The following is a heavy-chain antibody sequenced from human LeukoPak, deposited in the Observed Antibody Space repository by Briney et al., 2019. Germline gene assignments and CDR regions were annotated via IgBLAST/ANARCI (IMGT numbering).Heavy chain of an antibody. D-gene: IGHD4-17*01. CDR2: IKPDGSEE. J-gene: IGHJ4*02. CDR1: GFTFSTYW. V-gene: IGHV3-7*01. Sequence: GGPLRLSCAVSGFTFSTYWMGWVRQAPGKGLEWVASIKPDGSEEYYVDSVKGRFTISRDNAENSLSLQMNSLRAEDTAVYYCARVFTVTTDYFDYWGQGTLVTVSS. CDR3: ARVFTVTTDYFDY.